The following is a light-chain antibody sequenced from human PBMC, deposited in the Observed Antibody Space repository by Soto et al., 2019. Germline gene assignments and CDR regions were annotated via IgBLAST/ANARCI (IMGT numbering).Light chain of an antibody. J-gene: IGLJ1*01. CDR2: TNN. V-gene: IGLV1-40*01. CDR1: NSKIGAVYD. CDR3: QSYDSRLSAYV. Sequence: QSALTWPPSVSGSPCQRGTIACTWRNSKIGAVYDVHWYLQLPGTATKLLVYTNNHRPSGAPDRFSGSKSGTPASLAITGLQAEDEADYYCQSYDSRLSAYVFGTGTKVTV.